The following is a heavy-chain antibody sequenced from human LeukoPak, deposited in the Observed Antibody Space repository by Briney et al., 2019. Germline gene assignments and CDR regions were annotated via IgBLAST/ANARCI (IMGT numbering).Heavy chain of an antibody. Sequence: GGSLRLSCAASGFTFSDYWMSWVRQAPGKGLEWVANIKQDGSEKHYVDAVKGRLTISRDNTKNSLDLQMNSLRAEDTAIYYCARGGLYYYDSGGYYRERRAFDIWGQGTMVTVSS. D-gene: IGHD3-22*01. CDR1: GFTFSDYW. CDR2: IKQDGSEK. V-gene: IGHV3-7*01. J-gene: IGHJ3*02. CDR3: ARGGLYYYDSGGYYRERRAFDI.